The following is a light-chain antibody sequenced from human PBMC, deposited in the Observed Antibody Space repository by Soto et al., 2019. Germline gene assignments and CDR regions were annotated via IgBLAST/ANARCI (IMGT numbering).Light chain of an antibody. J-gene: IGLJ2*01. CDR1: SSNIGSNT. Sequence: QSVLTQPPSASGTPGQRVTISCSGSSSNIGSNTVNWYQQLPGTAPKLLIYSHKQRPSGVPDRFSGSTSGTSASLAISGLQSEDEADYYCAAWDDSLYGVVFGGGTKVTVL. V-gene: IGLV1-44*01. CDR3: AAWDDSLYGVV. CDR2: SHK.